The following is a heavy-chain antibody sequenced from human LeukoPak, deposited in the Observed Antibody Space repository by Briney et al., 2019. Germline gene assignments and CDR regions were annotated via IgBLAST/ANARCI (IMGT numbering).Heavy chain of an antibody. CDR3: ARAGPSSSWHQFDY. CDR2: IRYDGSNK. V-gene: IGHV3-30*02. D-gene: IGHD6-13*01. Sequence: QTGGSLRLSCAASGFTFSSYGMHWVRQAPGKGLEWVAFIRYDGSNKYYADSVKGRFTISRDNSKNTLYLQMNRLRAEDTAVYYCARAGPSSSWHQFDYWGQGTLVTVSS. CDR1: GFTFSSYG. J-gene: IGHJ4*02.